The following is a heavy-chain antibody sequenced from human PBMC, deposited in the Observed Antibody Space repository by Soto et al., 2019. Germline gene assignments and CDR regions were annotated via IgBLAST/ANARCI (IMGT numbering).Heavy chain of an antibody. CDR1: GGSISSYNW. CDR3: ERIYSGSSHSHESSDI. CDR2: IYQSGST. V-gene: IGHV4-4*02. Sequence: SETLSLTCAVSGGSISSYNWWSWVRQPPGKGLEWIGEIYQSGSTNYNSSLKSRVTISLDKSKNQFSLQLSPVTAADTAVYYCERIYSGSSHSHESSDIWGKGTMVTVSS. J-gene: IGHJ3*02. D-gene: IGHD1-26*01.